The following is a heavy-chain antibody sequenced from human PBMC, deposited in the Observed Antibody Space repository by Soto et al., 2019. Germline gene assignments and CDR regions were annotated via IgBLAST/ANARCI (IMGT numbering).Heavy chain of an antibody. CDR3: ARGEIFGVVIGGMDV. CDR2: ISSSSSYI. CDR1: GFTFSSYS. V-gene: IGHV3-21*01. J-gene: IGHJ6*02. D-gene: IGHD3-3*01. Sequence: PGGSLRLSCAASGFTFSSYSMNWVRQAPGKGLEWVSSISSSSSYIYYADSVKGRFTISRDNAKNSLYLQMNSLRAEDTAVYYCARGEIFGVVIGGMDVWGQGTTVTVSS.